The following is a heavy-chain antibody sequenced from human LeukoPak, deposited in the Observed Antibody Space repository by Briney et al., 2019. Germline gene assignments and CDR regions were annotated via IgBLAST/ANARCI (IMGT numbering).Heavy chain of an antibody. J-gene: IGHJ4*02. CDR2: IYYSGST. CDR1: GGSISSSSYY. D-gene: IGHD5-24*01. Sequence: SETLSLTCTVSGGSISSSSYYWGWIRQPPGKGLEWIGSIYYSGSTYYNPSLKSRVTISVDTSKNQFSLKLSSVTAADTAVYYCARDGDGYNSDLGPIDYWGQGTLVTVSS. V-gene: IGHV4-39*07. CDR3: ARDGDGYNSDLGPIDY.